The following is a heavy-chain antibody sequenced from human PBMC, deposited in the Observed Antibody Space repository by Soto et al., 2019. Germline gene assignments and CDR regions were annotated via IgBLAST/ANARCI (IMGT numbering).Heavy chain of an antibody. D-gene: IGHD2-2*01. V-gene: IGHV3-23*01. J-gene: IGHJ6*02. Sequence: GGSLRLSCAASGFTFSDYAMSWVRQAPGKGLEWVSAIDGSSATTNYADSVKGRFPISRDNSKNTLFLHMSGLRAEDTAVYYCARDRRPSIYSGLAVWGQGTTVTVSS. CDR1: GFTFSDYA. CDR3: ARDRRPSIYSGLAV. CDR2: IDGSSATT.